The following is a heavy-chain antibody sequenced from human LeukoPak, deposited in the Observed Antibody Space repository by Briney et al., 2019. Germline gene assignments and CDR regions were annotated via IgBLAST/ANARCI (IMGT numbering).Heavy chain of an antibody. CDR3: ARHPPSSFPYYHYYGMDV. D-gene: IGHD2/OR15-2a*01. Sequence: SETLSLTCTVSGGSISSYYWSWIRQPPGKGLEWIGYIYYSGSTNYNPSLKSRVTISVDTSKNQFSLKLSSVTAADTAVYYCARHPPSSFPYYHYYGMDVWGQGTTVTVSS. CDR2: IYYSGST. CDR1: GGSISSYY. J-gene: IGHJ6*02. V-gene: IGHV4-59*08.